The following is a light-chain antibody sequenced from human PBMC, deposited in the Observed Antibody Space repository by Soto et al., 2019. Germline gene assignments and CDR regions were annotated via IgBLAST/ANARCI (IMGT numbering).Light chain of an antibody. CDR1: QSISSY. Sequence: DIQMTQSPSSLSASVGDRVTITCRASQSISSYLNWYQQKPGKAPKLLIYAASSLQSGVPSRFSGSGSGTDFTLTISSLQPEDFATYYCQQSYSTFMYTFGQGTTLEIK. J-gene: IGKJ2*01. CDR3: QQSYSTFMYT. CDR2: AAS. V-gene: IGKV1-39*01.